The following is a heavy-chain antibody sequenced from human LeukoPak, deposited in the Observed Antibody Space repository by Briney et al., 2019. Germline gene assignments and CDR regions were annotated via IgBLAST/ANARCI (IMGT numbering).Heavy chain of an antibody. Sequence: GGSLRLSCAASGFTFSSYEVNWVRQAPGKGLEWISYISSSGSTIYYADSVKGRFTISRDNAKNSLYLQMNSLRAEDTAVYYCARIMTQQMVFDYWGQGTLVTVSS. CDR1: GFTFSSYE. CDR2: ISSSGSTI. CDR3: ARIMTQQMVFDY. J-gene: IGHJ4*02. V-gene: IGHV3-48*03. D-gene: IGHD6-13*01.